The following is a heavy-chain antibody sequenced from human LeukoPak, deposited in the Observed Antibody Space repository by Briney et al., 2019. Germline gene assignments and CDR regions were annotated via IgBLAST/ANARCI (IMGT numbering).Heavy chain of an antibody. CDR3: ARGGYCSSTSCSFDI. Sequence: SGTLSLTCAVSGGSISSSNWWSWVRQPPGEGLGWIGEIYHSGSTNYNPSVKSRVTISVEKSKNQFSLKLSSVTAADTAVYYCARGGYCSSTSCSFDIWGQGTMVTVSS. CDR2: IYHSGST. CDR1: GGSISSSNW. V-gene: IGHV4-4*02. J-gene: IGHJ3*02. D-gene: IGHD2-2*01.